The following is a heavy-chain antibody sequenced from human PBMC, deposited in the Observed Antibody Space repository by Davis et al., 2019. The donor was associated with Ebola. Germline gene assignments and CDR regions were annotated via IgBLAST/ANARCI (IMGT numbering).Heavy chain of an antibody. CDR1: GFIFRSYV. CDR2: LGTSADT. J-gene: IGHJ3*01. D-gene: IGHD6-19*01. V-gene: IGHV3-23*01. Sequence: GESLKISCAASGFIFRSYVMSWVRQAPGKGLEWVSTLGTSADTHYADSVKGRFTISRDNSKNTLYLHMNSLRVEDTAIYYCAKDTSNVWFDVWGQGTMVTVSS. CDR3: AKDTSNVWFDV.